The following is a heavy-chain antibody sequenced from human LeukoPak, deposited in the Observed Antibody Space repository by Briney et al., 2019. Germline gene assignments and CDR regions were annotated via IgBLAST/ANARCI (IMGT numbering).Heavy chain of an antibody. CDR1: GFTFSDYW. Sequence: GGSLRLSCAASGFTFSDYWMHWVRQAQGKGLVWVSRINNDGSRTTYADSVKGRFTISRDNAKNTLYLQVISLRAEDTAVYYCARIFRGYTYGLGYWGQGTLVTVSS. J-gene: IGHJ4*02. CDR2: INNDGSRT. V-gene: IGHV3-74*01. CDR3: ARIFRGYTYGLGY. D-gene: IGHD5-18*01.